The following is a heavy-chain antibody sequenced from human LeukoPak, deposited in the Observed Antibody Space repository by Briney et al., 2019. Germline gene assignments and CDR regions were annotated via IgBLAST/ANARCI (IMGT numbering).Heavy chain of an antibody. CDR3: ARGIRTYSSAQRNLDY. D-gene: IGHD6-25*01. CDR2: INPNYGGT. J-gene: IGHJ4*02. CDR1: VYTFTGYF. V-gene: IGHV1-2*02. Sequence: GASVKVSCKASVYTFTGYFMHWVRQAPGQGIEWMGWINPNYGGTHNAQTFLGRVTMTRDTSISTAYMELSSQRAEDTAVYYCARGIRTYSSAQRNLDYWGQGTLVSVSS.